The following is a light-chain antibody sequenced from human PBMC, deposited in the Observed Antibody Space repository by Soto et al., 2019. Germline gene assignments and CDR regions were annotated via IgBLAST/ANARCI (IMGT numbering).Light chain of an antibody. J-gene: IGLJ2*01. CDR3: QTWVTGSVV. CDR2: VNYEGSH. CDR1: SGHSTYA. V-gene: IGLV4-69*01. Sequence: QAVVTQSPSASASLRASVKLTCTLNSGHSTYAIAWHQQQPERGPRYLMKVNYEGSHTKGAGIPDRLSGSSSGAERYLTISSFQSEDEAHYFCQTWVTGSVVFGGGTKLTVL.